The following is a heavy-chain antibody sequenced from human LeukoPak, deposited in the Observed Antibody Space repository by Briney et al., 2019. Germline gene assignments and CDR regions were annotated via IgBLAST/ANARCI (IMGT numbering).Heavy chain of an antibody. CDR2: ISYDGSNK. D-gene: IGHD4-17*01. CDR3: AREYGDSLDY. CDR1: GFTFSSYA. J-gene: IGHJ4*02. Sequence: GGSLRLSCAASGFTFSSYAMHWVRRAPGKGLEWVAVISYDGSNKYYADSVKGRFTISRDNSKNTLYLQMNSLRAEDTAVYYCAREYGDSLDYWGQGTLVTVSS. V-gene: IGHV3-30-3*01.